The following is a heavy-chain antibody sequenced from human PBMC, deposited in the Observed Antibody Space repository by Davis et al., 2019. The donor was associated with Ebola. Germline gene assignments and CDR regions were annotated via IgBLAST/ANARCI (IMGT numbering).Heavy chain of an antibody. CDR1: GFTSSSSG. D-gene: IGHD2-21*01. Sequence: GGSLRPSSPAPGFTSSSSGMHWVRQAPGKGLEWVAVIWYDGSNKYYADSVKGRFTISRDDSKNTAYLQMNSLKTEHTAVYYCKGGATPMDYWGQGTLVTVSS. CDR2: IWYDGSNK. CDR3: KGGATPMDY. J-gene: IGHJ4*02. V-gene: IGHV3-33*01.